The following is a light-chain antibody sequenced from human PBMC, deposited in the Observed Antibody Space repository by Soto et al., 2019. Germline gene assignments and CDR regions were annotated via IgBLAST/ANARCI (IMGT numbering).Light chain of an antibody. CDR3: QKYNSAPLT. J-gene: IGKJ3*01. CDR1: QGIANY. Sequence: DIPMTQSPSSLSASVGDRVTITCRASQGIANYLAWYQQRPGKVPKLLIYAASTLQSGVPSRFSGSRSGTDFTLTITSLQPEDVATYYCQKYNSAPLTFGPGTKVDIK. V-gene: IGKV1-27*01. CDR2: AAS.